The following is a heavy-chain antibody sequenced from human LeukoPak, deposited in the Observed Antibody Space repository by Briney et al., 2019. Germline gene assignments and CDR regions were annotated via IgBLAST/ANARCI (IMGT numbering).Heavy chain of an antibody. CDR2: MRYDGRNK. CDR1: GFTVGNNY. J-gene: IGHJ3*02. D-gene: IGHD3-16*01. Sequence: GGSLRLSCVVSGFTVGNNYMSWVRQAPGKGLEWVTLMRYDGRNKYYADSVKGRFTISRDNSKNTVYLQMNSLRGEDTAVYYCARVGDMEAFDIWGQGTRVTVSS. V-gene: IGHV3-33*08. CDR3: ARVGDMEAFDI.